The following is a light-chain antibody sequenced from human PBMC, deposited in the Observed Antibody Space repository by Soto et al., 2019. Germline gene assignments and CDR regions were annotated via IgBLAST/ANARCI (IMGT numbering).Light chain of an antibody. Sequence: DIQMTQSPSSLSASVGDRVTITCRASQGIKSCLAWFQQKPGEAPKSLIYATSRLQSGVPSKFSGSGSGTDFTLTISSLQPEDFATYYCQQYSAFPLTFGRGTKLEIK. CDR1: QGIKSC. CDR3: QQYSAFPLT. J-gene: IGKJ2*01. V-gene: IGKV1-16*02. CDR2: ATS.